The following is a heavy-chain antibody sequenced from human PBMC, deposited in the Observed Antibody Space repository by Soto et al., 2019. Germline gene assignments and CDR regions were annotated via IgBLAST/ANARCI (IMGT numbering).Heavy chain of an antibody. V-gene: IGHV1-18*04. CDR2: ISGKNGNT. CDR1: GYTFISHG. Sequence: QVQLVQSGVEVKKPGASVKVSCKASGYTFISHGISLVRQAPGQGLEWMGWISGKNGNTNYAQKLQGRVTLTTDTSTSTAYMELRSLRSDDTAVYYCARVSSSIVVVPDYGMDVWGQGTTVTVSS. CDR3: ARVSSSIVVVPDYGMDV. D-gene: IGHD2-15*01. J-gene: IGHJ6*02.